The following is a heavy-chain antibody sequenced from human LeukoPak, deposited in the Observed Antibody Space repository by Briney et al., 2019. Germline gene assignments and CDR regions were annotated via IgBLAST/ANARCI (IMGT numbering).Heavy chain of an antibody. D-gene: IGHD6-13*01. J-gene: IGHJ4*02. Sequence: GGSLRLSCATSGFTFSSYGMHWVRQAPGKGLEWVAVISYDGSNKYYADSVKGRFTISRDNSKNTLYLQMNSLRAEDTAVYYCARDGTAAGHYYFDYWGQGTLVTVSS. CDR3: ARDGTAAGHYYFDY. CDR1: GFTFSSYG. CDR2: ISYDGSNK. V-gene: IGHV3-30*19.